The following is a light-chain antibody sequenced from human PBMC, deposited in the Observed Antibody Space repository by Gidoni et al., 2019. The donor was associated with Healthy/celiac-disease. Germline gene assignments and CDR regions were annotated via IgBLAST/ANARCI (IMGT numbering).Light chain of an antibody. J-gene: IGKJ5*01. Sequence: DIVLTQSPPSLPVTPGEPASIPCSSRQSLLHSNGYNYLDWYLQKPGQSPQLLIYLGSNRASGVPDRFSGSGSGTNFTLKISRVEAGDVGVYYCMQALQTPITFGQGTRLGIK. CDR2: LGS. V-gene: IGKV2-28*01. CDR3: MQALQTPIT. CDR1: QSLLHSNGYNY.